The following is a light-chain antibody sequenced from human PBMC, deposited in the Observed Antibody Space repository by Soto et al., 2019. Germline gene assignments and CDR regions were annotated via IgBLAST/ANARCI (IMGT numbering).Light chain of an antibody. CDR1: QSFTSSY. CDR3: HHYGSSPPWT. J-gene: IGKJ1*01. V-gene: IGKV3-20*01. CDR2: GAS. Sequence: EIVLTQSPGTLSLSPGERATLSCRASQSFTSSYLAWYQQKPGQAPRLLIFGASTRATGIPDRFSGSGSGTDFTLTISRLEPEDFAVYYCHHYGSSPPWTFGRGTKVEIK.